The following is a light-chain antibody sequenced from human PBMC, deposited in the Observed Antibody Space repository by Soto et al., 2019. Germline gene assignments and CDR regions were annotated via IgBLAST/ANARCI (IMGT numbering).Light chain of an antibody. CDR2: GAS. Sequence: AKLCVSRGGRYTVFCRASQSVSSNLAWYQQKPGQAPRLLIYGASTRAAGIPARFSGSESGTDFTLMSTRQSSEDAVVYYCHPHKNWWRVGQGTKVEIK. V-gene: IGKV3-15*01. J-gene: IGKJ1*01. CDR1: QSVSSN. CDR3: HPHKNWWR.